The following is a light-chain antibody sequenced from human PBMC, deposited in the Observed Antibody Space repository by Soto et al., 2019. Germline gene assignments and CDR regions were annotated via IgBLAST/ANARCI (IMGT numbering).Light chain of an antibody. CDR2: GAS. Sequence: EIVMTQSPATLSVSPGERATLSCRASQSVSSNLAWYQQKPGQAPRLLIYGASTRATGIPARFSGSGSGTEFTLTISSLQSEDFAIYFCQQRFTWRTFGQGTKLELK. V-gene: IGKV3-15*01. J-gene: IGKJ2*01. CDR3: QQRFTWRT. CDR1: QSVSSN.